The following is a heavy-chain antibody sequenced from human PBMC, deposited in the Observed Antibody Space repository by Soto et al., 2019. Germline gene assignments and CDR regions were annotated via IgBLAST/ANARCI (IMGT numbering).Heavy chain of an antibody. CDR2: IIPTFGTA. J-gene: IGHJ6*02. D-gene: IGHD3-3*01. CDR1: GGTFSSYA. V-gene: IGHV1-69*13. CDR3: ARASPKRTIFGVVAGYYYGMDV. Sequence: ASVKVSCKASGGTFSSYAISWVRQAPGRGLEWMGGIIPTFGTANYAQKFQGRVTITADESTSTAYMELSSLRSEDTAVYYCARASPKRTIFGVVAGYYYGMDVWGQGTTVTVSS.